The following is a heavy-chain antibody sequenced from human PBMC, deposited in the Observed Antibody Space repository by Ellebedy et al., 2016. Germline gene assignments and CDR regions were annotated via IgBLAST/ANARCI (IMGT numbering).Heavy chain of an antibody. D-gene: IGHD5-12*01. Sequence: SQTLSLTCAISGDSVSSNSAAWNWIRQSPSRGLEWLGRTYYRSKWYNDYAVSVKSRITINPDTSKNQFSLQLNSVTPEDTAVYYCARAPTIRGYSGYDNGWFDPWGQGTLVTVSS. CDR1: GDSVSSNSAA. CDR3: ARAPTIRGYSGYDNGWFDP. CDR2: TYYRSKWYN. V-gene: IGHV6-1*01. J-gene: IGHJ5*02.